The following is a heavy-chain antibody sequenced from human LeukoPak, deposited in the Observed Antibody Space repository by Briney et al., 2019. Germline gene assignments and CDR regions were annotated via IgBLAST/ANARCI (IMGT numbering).Heavy chain of an antibody. V-gene: IGHV3-30*02. CDR3: AKEGTASKPSDLDH. J-gene: IGHJ4*02. CDR1: GFIFTDYG. Sequence: GGSLRLSCPASGFIFTDYGMHWVRQAPGKGLEWLTFIRYDGSDKYYADSVKGRFTISRDNSKNTLYLQMNSLTSEDTAVYYCAKEGTASKPSDLDHWGRGILVTVSS. CDR2: IRYDGSDK. D-gene: IGHD1/OR15-1a*01.